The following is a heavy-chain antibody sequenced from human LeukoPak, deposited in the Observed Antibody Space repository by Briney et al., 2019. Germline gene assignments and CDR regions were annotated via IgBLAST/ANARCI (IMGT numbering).Heavy chain of an antibody. Sequence: SVKVSCKASRGTFSSYTISWVRQAPGQGREWMGRIIPILGIANYAQKFQGRVTITADKSTSTAYMELSSLRSEDTAVYYCARDRGYCSSTSCFLSGDYWGQGNLVTVSS. CDR3: ARDRGYCSSTSCFLSGDY. CDR1: RGTFSSYT. V-gene: IGHV1-69*04. CDR2: IIPILGIA. J-gene: IGHJ4*02. D-gene: IGHD2-2*01.